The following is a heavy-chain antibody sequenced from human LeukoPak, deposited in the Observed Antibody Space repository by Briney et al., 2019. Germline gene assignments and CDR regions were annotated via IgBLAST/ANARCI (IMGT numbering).Heavy chain of an antibody. CDR3: ARGGGCGSIAARLGSPRVCHWYFDL. Sequence: SETLSLTCAVYGGSFSGYYWSWIRQPPGKGLEWIGEINHSGSTNYNPSLKSRVTISVDTSKNQFSLKLSSVTAADTAVYYCARGGGCGSIAARLGSPRVCHWYFDLWGRGTLVTVSS. CDR1: GGSFSGYY. V-gene: IGHV4-34*01. D-gene: IGHD6-6*01. J-gene: IGHJ2*01. CDR2: INHSGST.